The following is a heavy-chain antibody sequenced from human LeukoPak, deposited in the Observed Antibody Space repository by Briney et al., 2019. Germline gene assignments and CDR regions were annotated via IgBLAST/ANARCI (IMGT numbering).Heavy chain of an antibody. D-gene: IGHD4-11*01. Sequence: SETLSLTCTVSGGSISSSSYYWGWIRQPPGKGLEWIGSIYYSGSTYYNPSLKSRVTISVDTSKNQFSLKLSSVTAADTAVYYCARRSSNYRYNWFDPWGRGTLVTVSS. J-gene: IGHJ5*02. CDR3: ARRSSNYRYNWFDP. CDR2: IYYSGST. V-gene: IGHV4-39*07. CDR1: GGSISSSSYY.